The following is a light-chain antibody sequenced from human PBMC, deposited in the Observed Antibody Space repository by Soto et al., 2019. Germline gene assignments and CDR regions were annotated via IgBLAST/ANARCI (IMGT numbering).Light chain of an antibody. Sequence: EIVLTQSPGTLSLSPGERATLSCRASQSVSSSYLAWYQQKPGQAPRLLIYGASSRATGIPDRFSGSGSGPDFTLTISRLGPEDFAVYYCQQYGSSLWTFGQGTKVEIK. CDR1: QSVSSSY. CDR2: GAS. V-gene: IGKV3-20*01. J-gene: IGKJ1*01. CDR3: QQYGSSLWT.